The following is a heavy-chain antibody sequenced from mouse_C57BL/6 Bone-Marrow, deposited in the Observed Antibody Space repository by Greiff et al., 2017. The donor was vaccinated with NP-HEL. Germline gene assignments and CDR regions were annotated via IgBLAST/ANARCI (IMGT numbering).Heavy chain of an antibody. J-gene: IGHJ2*01. D-gene: IGHD2-5*01. CDR1: GYTFTSYW. CDR2: INPRSGYT. V-gene: IGHV1-7*01. Sequence: VQLQQSGAELAKPGASVKLSCKASGYTFTSYWMHWVKQRPGQGLEWIGYINPRSGYTKYNQKFKDKATLTADKSSSTTYMQLSSLTSEDSAVYYCARSFYSNYPYYFDYWGQGTTLTVSS. CDR3: ARSFYSNYPYYFDY.